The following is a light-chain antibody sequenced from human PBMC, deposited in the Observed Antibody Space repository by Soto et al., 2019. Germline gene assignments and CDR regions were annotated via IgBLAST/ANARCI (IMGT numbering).Light chain of an antibody. CDR1: SSNIGSNT. CDR3: AAWDDSLDGQGV. Sequence: QPVLTQPPSASGTLGQRVTISCSGSSSNIGSNTVNWYQKLPGTAPKLLIYSDNQRPSGVPDRFSGSKSGTSASLAISGLQSDDEADYYCAAWDDSLDGQGVFGGGTQLTVL. J-gene: IGLJ3*02. CDR2: SDN. V-gene: IGLV1-44*01.